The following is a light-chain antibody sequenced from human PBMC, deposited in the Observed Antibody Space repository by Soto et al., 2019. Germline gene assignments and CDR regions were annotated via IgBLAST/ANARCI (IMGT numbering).Light chain of an antibody. CDR1: QSVRTY. Sequence: EIVLTQSPATLSLSPGERATLSCRASQSVRTYLAWYQQKPGQAPRLLIYDASNRATDIPARFSGSGSGTDFTLTISRLEPEDFAIYYCQQRSSGPPWTFGQGTKVEIK. V-gene: IGKV3-11*01. J-gene: IGKJ1*01. CDR3: QQRSSGPPWT. CDR2: DAS.